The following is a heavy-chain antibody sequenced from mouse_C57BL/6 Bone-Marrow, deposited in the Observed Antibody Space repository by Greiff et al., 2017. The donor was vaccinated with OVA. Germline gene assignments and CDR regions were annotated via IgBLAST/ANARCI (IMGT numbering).Heavy chain of an antibody. Sequence: VKVVESGAELARPGASVKLSCKASGYTFTSYGISWVKQRTGQGLEWIGEIYPRSGNTYYNEKFKGKATLTADKSSSTAYMELRSLTSEDSAVYFCARSPFITTVGHDYWGQGTTLTVSS. CDR1: GYTFTSYG. V-gene: IGHV1-81*01. CDR3: ARSPFITTVGHDY. CDR2: IYPRSGNT. D-gene: IGHD1-1*01. J-gene: IGHJ2*01.